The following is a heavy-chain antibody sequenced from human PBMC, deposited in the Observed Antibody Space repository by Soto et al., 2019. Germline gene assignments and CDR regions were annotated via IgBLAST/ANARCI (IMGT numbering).Heavy chain of an antibody. V-gene: IGHV3-30*18. J-gene: IGHJ4*02. CDR2: ISYDGSNK. D-gene: IGHD1-26*01. CDR3: AKGILHVI. Sequence: QVQLVESGGGVVQPGRSLRLSCAASGFTFSSYGMHWVRQAPGKGLEWVAVISYDGSNKYYADSVKGRFTISRDNSKNTLYLQMNSLRAEDTAVYYCAKGILHVIWGQGTLVTVSS. CDR1: GFTFSSYG.